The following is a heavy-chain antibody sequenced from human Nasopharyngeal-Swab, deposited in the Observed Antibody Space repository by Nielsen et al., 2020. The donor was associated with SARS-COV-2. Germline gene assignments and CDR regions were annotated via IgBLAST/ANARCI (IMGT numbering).Heavy chain of an antibody. CDR3: ARDVAAAGVFDS. CDR2: IKQDGSEK. V-gene: IGHV3-7*01. J-gene: IGHJ4*02. CDR1: GVTFNYYW. D-gene: IGHD6-13*01. Sequence: ESLKISCAASGVTFNYYWMSWVRQAPGKGLEWVANIKQDGSEKYYVDSAKGRFTISRDNDKNTLYLQMNSLRAEDTAVYYCARDVAAAGVFDSWGQGTLVAVSS.